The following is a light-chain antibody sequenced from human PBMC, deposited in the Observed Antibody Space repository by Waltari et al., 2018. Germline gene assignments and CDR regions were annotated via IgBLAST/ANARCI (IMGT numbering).Light chain of an antibody. CDR2: STY. Sequence: IVLTQSPGPLSLSQGDRATLSCRASQTVSTIALSWYQQKPGQAPRVLIYSTYNRATGIPDRFSGSGSGTDFTLTINILAPEDFAMYYCQQYDGIVVTFGGGTKVEI. CDR3: QQYDGIVVT. CDR1: QTVSTIA. V-gene: IGKV3-20*01. J-gene: IGKJ4*01.